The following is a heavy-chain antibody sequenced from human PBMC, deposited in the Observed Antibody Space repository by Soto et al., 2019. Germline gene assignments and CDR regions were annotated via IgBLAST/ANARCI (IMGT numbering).Heavy chain of an antibody. Sequence: PSETLSLTCNVSGGSISSSSYYWGWIRQPPGKGLEWIASIYYSGHTYYNTSLKSRVTISVDTSKNQFSLKLSSVTAADTAVYYCAKGGSGSYSNAFDIWGQGTMVTVSS. CDR2: IYYSGHT. CDR3: AKGGSGSYSNAFDI. CDR1: GGSISSSSYY. D-gene: IGHD3-10*01. V-gene: IGHV4-39*01. J-gene: IGHJ3*02.